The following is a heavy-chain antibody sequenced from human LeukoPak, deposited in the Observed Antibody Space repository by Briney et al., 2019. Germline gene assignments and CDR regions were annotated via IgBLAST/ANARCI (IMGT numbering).Heavy chain of an antibody. Sequence: GGSLRLSCAATGFTFSSYAMSWVRQAPGKGLEWVSTISGSGGGTYYADSVKGRFTISRDNSKNTLYLQMNSLRAEDTAVYYCAKRDVWSSGWYNFDYWGQGTLVTVSS. J-gene: IGHJ4*02. V-gene: IGHV3-23*01. CDR1: GFTFSSYA. CDR3: AKRDVWSSGWYNFDY. D-gene: IGHD6-19*01. CDR2: ISGSGGGT.